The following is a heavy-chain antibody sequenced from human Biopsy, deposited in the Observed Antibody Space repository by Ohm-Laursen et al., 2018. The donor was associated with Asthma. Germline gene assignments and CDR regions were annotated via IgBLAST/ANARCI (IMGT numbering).Heavy chain of an antibody. J-gene: IGHJ5*02. Sequence: EASVKVSCKASGYPFIGYHIHWMRQAPGQGLEWMGQINPNSGATNYAQKFQGRVTMTRDTSISTAYMEVSRLRSDDTAVYYCARGQKSAGDRWFDPWGQGTLVTVSS. D-gene: IGHD6-13*01. CDR2: INPNSGAT. V-gene: IGHV1-2*06. CDR3: ARGQKSAGDRWFDP. CDR1: GYPFIGYH.